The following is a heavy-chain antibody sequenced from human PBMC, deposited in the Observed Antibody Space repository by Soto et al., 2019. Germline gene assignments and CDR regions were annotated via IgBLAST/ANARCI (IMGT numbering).Heavy chain of an antibody. V-gene: IGHV3-53*01. D-gene: IGHD1-1*01. CDR3: ATWHEREHAYDV. CDR2: LYDVDGS. J-gene: IGHJ3*01. Sequence: GGSLRLSCAAFGLTISGKKCVAWVRQAPGKGLEWVSALYDVDGSFYADSVKGRFTTSSDSSKTTVYLQMNDLRPDDTAVYYCATWHEREHAYDVWGQGTMVTVSS. CDR1: GLTISGKKC.